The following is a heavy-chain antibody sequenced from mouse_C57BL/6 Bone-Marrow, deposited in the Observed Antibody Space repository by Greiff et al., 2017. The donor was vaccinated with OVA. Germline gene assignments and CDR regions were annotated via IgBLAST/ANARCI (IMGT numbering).Heavy chain of an antibody. CDR1: GFSLSTSGMG. CDR3: ARPITTVVADDWYFDV. CDR2: ISWDDDK. J-gene: IGHJ1*03. Sequence: QVTLKESGPGILQSSQTLSLTCSFSGFSLSTSGMGVSWIRQPSGKGLEWLAHISWDDDKRYNPSLKSRLTLSKDTSRNQVFLKINSVDTADTATYYCARPITTVVADDWYFDVWGTGTTVTVSS. D-gene: IGHD1-1*01. V-gene: IGHV8-12*01.